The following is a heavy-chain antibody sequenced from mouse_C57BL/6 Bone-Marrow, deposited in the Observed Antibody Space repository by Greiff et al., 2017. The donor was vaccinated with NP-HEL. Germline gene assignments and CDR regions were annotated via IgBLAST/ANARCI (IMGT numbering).Heavy chain of an antibody. CDR3: ASLLTTTFDY. CDR1: GYSITSGYY. V-gene: IGHV3-6*01. Sequence: ESGPGLVKPSQSLSLTCSVTGYSITSGYYWNWIRQFPGNKLEWMGYISYDGSNNYNPSLKNRISITRDTSKNQFFLKLNSVTTEDTATYYCASLLTTTFDYWGQGTTLTVSS. J-gene: IGHJ2*01. CDR2: ISYDGSN. D-gene: IGHD1-1*01.